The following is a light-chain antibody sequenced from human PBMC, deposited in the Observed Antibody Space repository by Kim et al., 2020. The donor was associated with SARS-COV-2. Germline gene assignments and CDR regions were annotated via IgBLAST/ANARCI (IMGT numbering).Light chain of an antibody. CDR1: QNVLYSSDNKNY. J-gene: IGKJ1*01. CDR2: WAS. Sequence: DIVMTQSPDSLAVSLGERATINCKSSQNVLYSSDNKNYLNWYQQKPGQPPKLLIYWASARESGVPDRFSGSGSGTDFTLTISSLQAEDVAVYYCQQSYTTPPTFGQGTKVDIK. CDR3: QQSYTTPPT. V-gene: IGKV4-1*01.